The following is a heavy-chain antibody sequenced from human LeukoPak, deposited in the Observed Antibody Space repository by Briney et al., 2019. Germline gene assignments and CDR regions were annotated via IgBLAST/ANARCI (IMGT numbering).Heavy chain of an antibody. V-gene: IGHV1-69*01. D-gene: IGHD1-1*01. J-gene: IGHJ5*02. CDR2: IIPIFGTA. CDR1: EGTFSSYA. CDR3: ARDRGERGDWFDP. Sequence: ASLKVSCKDSEGTFSSYAISWVRQAPGQGLEWMGGIIPIFGTANYAQKFQGRVTITADEFTSTAYMELSSLRSEDTAVYYCARDRGERGDWFDPWGQGTLVTVSS.